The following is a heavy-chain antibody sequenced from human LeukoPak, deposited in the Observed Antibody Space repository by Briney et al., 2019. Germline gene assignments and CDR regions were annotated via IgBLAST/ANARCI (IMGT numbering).Heavy chain of an antibody. CDR3: AREPYYYYGMDV. J-gene: IGHJ6*02. D-gene: IGHD3-10*01. CDR1: GGSFSDYF. Sequence: SEALSLTCAVYGGSFSDYFWNWIRQPPGKGLEWIGEINHSGSTNYNPSLKSRVTISVDTSKNQFSLKVSSVTAADTAVYYCAREPYYYYGMDVWGQGTTVTVSS. CDR2: INHSGST. V-gene: IGHV4-34*01.